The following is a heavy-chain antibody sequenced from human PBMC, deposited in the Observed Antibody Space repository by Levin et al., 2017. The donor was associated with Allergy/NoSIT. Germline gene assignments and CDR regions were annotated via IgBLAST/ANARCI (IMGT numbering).Heavy chain of an antibody. D-gene: IGHD4-17*01. CDR3: ARVEGGGDYTEYYFDY. CDR2: IIPIFGTA. J-gene: IGHJ4*02. CDR1: GGTFSSYA. Sequence: SVKVSCKASGGTFSSYAISWVRQAPGQGLEWMGGIIPIFGTANYAQKFQGRVTITADESTSTAYMELSSLRSEDTAVYYCARVEGGGDYTEYYFDYWGQGTLVTVSS. V-gene: IGHV1-69*13.